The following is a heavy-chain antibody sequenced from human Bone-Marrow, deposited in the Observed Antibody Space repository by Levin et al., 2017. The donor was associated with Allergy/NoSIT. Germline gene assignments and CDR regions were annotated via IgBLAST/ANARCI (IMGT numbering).Heavy chain of an antibody. CDR2: ITGSGDNT. V-gene: IGHV3-23*01. J-gene: IGHJ4*02. CDR3: AKGRYGPDY. Sequence: LSLTCAASGFPFNNYAMSWVRQAPGKGLEWVSTITGSGDNTYSADSVRGRFTISRDNSKNTLYLRVNSLRAEDTAVYYCAKGRYGPDYWGQGTLVTVSS. CDR1: GFPFNNYA. D-gene: IGHD4-17*01.